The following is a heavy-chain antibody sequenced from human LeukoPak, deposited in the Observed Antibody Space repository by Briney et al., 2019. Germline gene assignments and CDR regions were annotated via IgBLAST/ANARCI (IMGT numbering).Heavy chain of an antibody. CDR1: GFIFSTYE. V-gene: IGHV3-48*03. Sequence: GGSLRLSCAASGFIFSTYEMNWLRQAPGKGLEWVSYISSSVTTIYYADSVKGRFTISRDNAKNTLYLQMNSLRAEDTAVYYCANPRIDYYGSGSYRHWGQGTLVTVSS. CDR2: ISSSVTTI. J-gene: IGHJ4*02. D-gene: IGHD3-10*01. CDR3: ANPRIDYYGSGSYRH.